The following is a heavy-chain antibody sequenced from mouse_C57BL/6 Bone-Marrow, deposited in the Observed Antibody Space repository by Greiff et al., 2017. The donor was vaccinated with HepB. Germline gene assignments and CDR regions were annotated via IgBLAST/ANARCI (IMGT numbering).Heavy chain of an antibody. CDR2: INPNNGGT. CDR1: GYTFTDYY. Sequence: EVQLQQSGPELVKPGASVKISCKASGYTFTDYYMNWVKQSHGKSLEWIGDINPNNGGTSYNQKFKGKATLTVDKSSSTAYMELRSLTSEDSAVYYCARHEGAWFAYWGQGTLVTVSA. CDR3: ARHEGAWFAY. V-gene: IGHV1-26*01. J-gene: IGHJ3*01.